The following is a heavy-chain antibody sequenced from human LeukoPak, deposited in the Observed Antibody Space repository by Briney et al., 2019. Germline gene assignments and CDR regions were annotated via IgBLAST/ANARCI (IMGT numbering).Heavy chain of an antibody. CDR3: ARTSVPALSWYDP. CDR2: IYYSGST. CDR1: GGSISSSSYY. V-gene: IGHV4-39*01. Sequence: PSETLSLTCTVSGGSISSSSYYWGWIRQPPGKGLEWIGSIYYSGSTYYNPSLKSRVTISVDTSKNQFSLKLSSVTAADTAVYYCARTSVPALSWYDPWGQGTLVTVSS. D-gene: IGHD2-2*01. J-gene: IGHJ5*02.